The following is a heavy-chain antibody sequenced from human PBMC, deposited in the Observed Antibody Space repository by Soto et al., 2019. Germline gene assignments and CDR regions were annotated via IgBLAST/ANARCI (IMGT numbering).Heavy chain of an antibody. D-gene: IGHD6-19*01. CDR3: ARRSSGWYFAY. CDR2: ISGSGSST. J-gene: IGHJ4*02. Sequence: EVQLLESGGGLVQPGGSLRLSCAASGFTFSSYAMNWVRQAPGKGLEWVSVISGSGSSTYYADSVKGRLTISRDNSKNTLYLQMNSLRAEDTAVSYCARRSSGWYFAYWGQGTLVTVYS. CDR1: GFTFSSYA. V-gene: IGHV3-23*01.